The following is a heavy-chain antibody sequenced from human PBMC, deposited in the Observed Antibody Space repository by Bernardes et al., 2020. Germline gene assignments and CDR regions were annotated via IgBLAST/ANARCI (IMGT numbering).Heavy chain of an antibody. J-gene: IGHJ5*02. Sequence: SETLSLTCTVSGGSISSSSYYWGWIRQPPGKGLEWIGSIYYSGSTYYNPSLKSRVTISVDTSKNQFSLKLSSVTAADTAVYYCARHEEIAALFDPWGQGTLVTVSS. D-gene: IGHD6-13*01. CDR3: ARHEEIAALFDP. CDR1: GGSISSSSYY. V-gene: IGHV4-39*01. CDR2: IYYSGST.